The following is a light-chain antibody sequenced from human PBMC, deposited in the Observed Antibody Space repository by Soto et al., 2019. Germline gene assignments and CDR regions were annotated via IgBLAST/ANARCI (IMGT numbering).Light chain of an antibody. CDR3: QQSYSSPPT. J-gene: IGKJ1*01. Sequence: GDRVTIPFRASQSISSWLAWYQQKPGKAPKLLIYDASSLQSGVPSRFSGSRSGPDFTLTISSLQPEDFATYYCQQSYSSPPTFGQGTKVDIK. CDR2: DAS. CDR1: QSISSW. V-gene: IGKV1-39*01.